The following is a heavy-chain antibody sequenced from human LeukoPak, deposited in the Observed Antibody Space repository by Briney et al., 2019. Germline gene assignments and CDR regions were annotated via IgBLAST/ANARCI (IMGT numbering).Heavy chain of an antibody. CDR2: INPITGDT. CDR1: GYTFTVNY. D-gene: IGHD3-16*01. J-gene: IGHJ4*02. CDR3: ARSRDVGEDY. Sequence: ASVKVSCKASGYTFTVNYIHWVRQAPGQGLEWMGWINPITGDTNYAQNFHGRVTMTRDTSISTAYMELSRLTSDDTAVYYFARSRDVGEDYWGQGTLVTVSS. V-gene: IGHV1-2*02.